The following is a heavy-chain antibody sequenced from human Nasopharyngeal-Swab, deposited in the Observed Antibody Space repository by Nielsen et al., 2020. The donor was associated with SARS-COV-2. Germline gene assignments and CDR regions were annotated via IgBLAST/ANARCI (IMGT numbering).Heavy chain of an antibody. CDR2: TYYRSKWYN. V-gene: IGHV6-1*01. D-gene: IGHD6-13*01. Sequence: WIRQSPSRGLEWLGRTYYRSKWYNDYAVSVKSRITINPDTSKNQFSLQLNSVTPEDTAVYYCPREPGGAAAGPLFDYWGQGTLVTVSA. CDR3: PREPGGAAAGPLFDY. J-gene: IGHJ4*02.